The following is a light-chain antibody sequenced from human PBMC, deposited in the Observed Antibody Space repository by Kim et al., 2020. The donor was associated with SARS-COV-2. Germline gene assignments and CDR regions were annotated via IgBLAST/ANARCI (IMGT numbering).Light chain of an antibody. J-gene: IGKJ1*01. Sequence: DIQMTQSTSTLSASVGDRVTITCRANQSISGWLAWYQQKPGKAPKLLIYKASSLERGVPSRFSGSGSGTEFTLTVSSLQPDDFATYYCQQYNSSPWTFGQGTKVDIK. V-gene: IGKV1-5*03. CDR3: QQYNSSPWT. CDR1: QSISGW. CDR2: KAS.